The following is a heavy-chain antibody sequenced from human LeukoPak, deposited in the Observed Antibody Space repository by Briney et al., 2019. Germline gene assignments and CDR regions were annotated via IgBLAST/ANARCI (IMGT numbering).Heavy chain of an antibody. J-gene: IGHJ6*02. CDR1: GGTFSSYA. Sequence: ASAKVSCKASGGTFSSYAISWVRQAPGQGLEWMGGIIPIFGTANYAQKFQGRVTITADESTSTAYMELSSLRSEDTAVYYCARAPYDFWSGYYYYYGMDVWGQGTTVTVSS. V-gene: IGHV1-69*13. D-gene: IGHD3-3*01. CDR2: IIPIFGTA. CDR3: ARAPYDFWSGYYYYYGMDV.